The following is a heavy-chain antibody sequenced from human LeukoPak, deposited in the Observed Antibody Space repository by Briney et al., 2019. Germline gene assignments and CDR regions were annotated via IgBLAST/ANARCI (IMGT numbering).Heavy chain of an antibody. V-gene: IGHV4-31*03. D-gene: IGHD2-2*01. J-gene: IGHJ4*02. CDR2: IYYSGST. CDR3: ARNERYCSSTSCLDY. CDR1: GGSISSGGYY. Sequence: SETLSLTCTVSGGSISSGGYYWSRIRQHPGKGLEWIGYIYYSGSTYYNPSLKSRVTISVDTSKNQFSLKLSSVTAADTAVYYCARNERYCSSTSCLDYWGQGTLVTVSS.